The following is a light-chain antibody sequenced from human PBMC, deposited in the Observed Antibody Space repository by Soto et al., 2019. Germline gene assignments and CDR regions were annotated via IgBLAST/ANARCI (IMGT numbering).Light chain of an antibody. CDR3: LQVYSFPRT. CDR1: QDIGGR. J-gene: IGKJ1*01. CDR2: AAS. Sequence: DIQMTSSPSSLSASVGARTTITGRASQDIGGRLAWFQQKPGKAPQYLIQAASILQSGVPSRFSGSGSGTEFILTINNLQPEDSASYFCLQVYSFPRTFGLGTKVDIK. V-gene: IGKV1-12*01.